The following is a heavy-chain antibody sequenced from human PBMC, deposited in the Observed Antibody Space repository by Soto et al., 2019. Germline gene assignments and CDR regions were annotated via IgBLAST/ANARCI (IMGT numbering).Heavy chain of an antibody. J-gene: IGHJ5*02. CDR1: GFTFTNYA. CDR3: AREVGAPPGCPDP. V-gene: IGHV3-23*01. Sequence: GGSVRLSCAASGFTFTNYAMTWVRQTPGKGLEWVSGISASGGLKYYADSVQGRFTVSRDNSKNILYLQMDNLGDGDTALYYCAREVGAPPGCPDPSGQGTQVTVST. CDR2: ISASGGLK. D-gene: IGHD1-26*01.